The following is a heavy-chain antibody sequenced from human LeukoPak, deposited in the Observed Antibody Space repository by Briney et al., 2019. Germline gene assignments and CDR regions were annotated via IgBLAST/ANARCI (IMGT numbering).Heavy chain of an antibody. Sequence: ASVKVSCKASGYTFTSYDINWVRQATGQGLEWMGWMNPNSGNTGYAQKFQGRVTMTRNTSISTAYMELSSLRSEDTAVYCCARVEKLATDAFDIWGQGTMVTVSS. J-gene: IGHJ3*02. CDR2: MNPNSGNT. CDR3: ARVEKLATDAFDI. V-gene: IGHV1-8*01. D-gene: IGHD5-12*01. CDR1: GYTFTSYD.